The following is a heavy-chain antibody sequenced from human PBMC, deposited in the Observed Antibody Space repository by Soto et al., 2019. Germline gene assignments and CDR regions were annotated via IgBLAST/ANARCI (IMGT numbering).Heavy chain of an antibody. J-gene: IGHJ3*02. Sequence: GGSLRLSCAASGFTVSSNYMSWVRQAPGKGLEWVSVIYSGGSTYYADSVKGRFTISRDNSKNTLYLQMNSLRAEDTAVYYCARGFTMIVRGAFDIWGQGTMVTVSS. CDR2: IYSGGST. CDR1: GFTVSSNY. CDR3: ARGFTMIVRGAFDI. D-gene: IGHD3-22*01. V-gene: IGHV3-53*01.